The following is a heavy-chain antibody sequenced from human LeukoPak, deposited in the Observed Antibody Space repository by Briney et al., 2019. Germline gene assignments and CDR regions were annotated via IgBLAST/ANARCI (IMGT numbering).Heavy chain of an antibody. J-gene: IGHJ4*02. CDR2: INPNSGGT. Sequence: ASVKVSCKASGYTFTGYYMHWVRQAPGQGLEWTGWINPNSGGTNYAQKFQGRVTMTRDTSISTAYMELSRLRSDDTAVFYCARFPAGGVVIRKYYFDYWGQGTLVTVSS. CDR1: GYTFTGYY. CDR3: ARFPAGGVVIRKYYFDY. V-gene: IGHV1-2*02. D-gene: IGHD3-3*01.